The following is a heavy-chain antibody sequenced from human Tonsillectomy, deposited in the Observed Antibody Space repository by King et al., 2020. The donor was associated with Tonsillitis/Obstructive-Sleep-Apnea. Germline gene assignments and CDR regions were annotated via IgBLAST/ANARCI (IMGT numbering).Heavy chain of an antibody. J-gene: IGHJ4*02. Sequence: VQLVQSGAEVKKPGESLRISCKGSGYSFTSYWISWVRQMPGKGLEWMGRIDPSDSSTNYSPSFQGHVTISADKSISTAYLQWSSLKASDTAMYYCARLIEDCSGGSCYYDIDYWGQGTLVTVSS. CDR3: ARLIEDCSGGSCYYDIDY. V-gene: IGHV5-10-1*01. D-gene: IGHD2-15*01. CDR2: IDPSDSST. CDR1: GYSFTSYW.